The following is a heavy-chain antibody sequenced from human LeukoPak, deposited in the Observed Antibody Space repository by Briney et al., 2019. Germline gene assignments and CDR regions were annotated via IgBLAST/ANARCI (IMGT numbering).Heavy chain of an antibody. D-gene: IGHD4-17*01. CDR2: IFHSGNS. J-gene: IGHJ4*02. V-gene: IGHV4-38-2*01. Sequence: SETLSLTCAVSSYSISSGSYWGWIRQSPGKGLEWVGSIFHSGNSYYNQSLKSRLAMSADTSKNQFSLKLTSVTAADTALYYCARVTYVDDMLYQYFDYWGQGILVTVSS. CDR1: SYSISSGSY. CDR3: ARVTYVDDMLYQYFDY.